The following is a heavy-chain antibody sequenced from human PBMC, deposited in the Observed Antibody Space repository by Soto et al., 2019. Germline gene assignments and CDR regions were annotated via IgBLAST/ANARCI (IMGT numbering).Heavy chain of an antibody. D-gene: IGHD3-9*01. CDR1: GGSISSYY. V-gene: IGHV4-59*01. CDR3: AKDVKYDMLAGYYYY. J-gene: IGHJ4*03. Sequence: PSETLSLTCTVSGGSISSYYWSWIRQPPGKGLEWIGYIYYSGSTNYNPSLKSRVTISVDTSKNQFSLKLSSVTAADTAVYFCAKDVKYDMLAGYYYYWGQGTMVTVSS. CDR2: IYYSGST.